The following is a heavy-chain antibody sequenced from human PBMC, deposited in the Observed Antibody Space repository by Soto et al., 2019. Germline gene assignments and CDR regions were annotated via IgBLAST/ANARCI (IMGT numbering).Heavy chain of an antibody. V-gene: IGHV2-5*02. CDR2: IYWDDDK. CDR1: GFSLTTSGVG. J-gene: IGHJ5*02. CDR3: AHNRYGSGTNWFDT. D-gene: IGHD3-10*01. Sequence: QITLKESGPTLVKPTQTLTLTCSLSGFSLTTSGVGVAWIRQPQGKALEWLALIYWDDDKRYSPSLKSRLTITKDNSKNQVVLNMTNMDHVDTATFFCAHNRYGSGTNWFDTWGKGTLVTVSS.